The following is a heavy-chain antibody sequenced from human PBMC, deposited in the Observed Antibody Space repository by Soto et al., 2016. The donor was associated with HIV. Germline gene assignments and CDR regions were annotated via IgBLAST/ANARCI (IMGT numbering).Heavy chain of an antibody. CDR1: GFTFSSYA. D-gene: IGHD5-18*01. V-gene: IGHV3-30*04. CDR3: ARDIADTAIQLFGY. Sequence: VQLVESGGGVVQPGRSLRLSCAASGFTFSSYAMHWVRQAPGKGLEWVAVISYDGSNKYYADSVKGRFTISRDNSKNTLYLQMNSLRAEDTAVYYCARDIADTAIQLFGYWAGNPGHRL. J-gene: IGHJ4*02. CDR2: ISYDGSNK.